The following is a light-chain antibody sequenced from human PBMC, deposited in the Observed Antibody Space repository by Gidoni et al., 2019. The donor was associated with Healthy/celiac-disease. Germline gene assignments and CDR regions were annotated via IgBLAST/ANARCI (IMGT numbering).Light chain of an antibody. CDR2: AAS. CDR1: PSISSY. Sequence: DIQMTQSPSSLSASVGDRVTITCRASPSISSYLNWYQQKPGKAPKLLIYAASSLQSGVPSRFSGSGSGTDFTLTISSLQPEDFATYSCQQSYSTPPAFGQGTKVEIK. J-gene: IGKJ1*01. CDR3: QQSYSTPPA. V-gene: IGKV1-39*01.